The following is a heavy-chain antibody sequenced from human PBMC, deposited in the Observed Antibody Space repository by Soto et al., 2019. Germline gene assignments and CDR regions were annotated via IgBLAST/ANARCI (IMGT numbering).Heavy chain of an antibody. V-gene: IGHV3-23*01. CDR2: ISGSGGAT. D-gene: IGHD6-13*01. Sequence: QPGGFLRLSCVVSGFIPSSYAMSWVRQAPGKGLEWVSGISGSGGATSYADSVKGRFTISRDNSKNTLYLQMNSLSAEDTAIYYCAKDAIMVSSSFNYFDFWGQGALVTVSS. J-gene: IGHJ4*02. CDR3: AKDAIMVSSSFNYFDF. CDR1: GFIPSSYA.